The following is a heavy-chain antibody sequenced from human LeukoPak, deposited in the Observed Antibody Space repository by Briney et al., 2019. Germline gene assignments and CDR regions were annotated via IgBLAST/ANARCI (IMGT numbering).Heavy chain of an antibody. CDR3: ARDRACSNGICSYFDY. J-gene: IGHJ4*02. V-gene: IGHV4-39*01. Sequence: SETLSLTCIVSGGSISSTTYYWSWIRQPPGKGLEWIGSIYYTGSTWYNPSLKGRVTLSADTSKNQFSLKLTSVTAADTAVYYCARDRACSNGICSYFDYWGQGTVVTVSS. D-gene: IGHD2-8*01. CDR2: IYYTGST. CDR1: GGSISSTTYY.